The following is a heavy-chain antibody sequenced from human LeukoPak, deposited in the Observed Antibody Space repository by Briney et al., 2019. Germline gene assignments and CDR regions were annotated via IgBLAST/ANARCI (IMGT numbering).Heavy chain of an antibody. CDR3: ARDSGSWSFDN. D-gene: IGHD6-13*01. V-gene: IGHV1-46*01. J-gene: IGHJ4*02. Sequence: GASVKVSCKASGYTFTSYNMYWVRQAPGQGLEWMARITPSGGSTTYAQKFQGRVTVTSDTSTSTVYMELSSLTSEDTAVYYCARDSGSWSFDNWGQGTLVTVSS. CDR1: GYTFTSYN. CDR2: ITPSGGST.